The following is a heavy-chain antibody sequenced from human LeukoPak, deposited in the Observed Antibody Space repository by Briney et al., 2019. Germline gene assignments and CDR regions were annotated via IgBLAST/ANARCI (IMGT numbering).Heavy chain of an antibody. CDR3: ARDRRYFDY. V-gene: IGHV6-1*01. Sequence: SQTLSLTCALCGDSFSSNSAAWHWVRQSPSRGLEWLGRTYYRSKLYNDYAVSVKSLITITPDTSKNQFSLQLNSVTPEDTAVYYCARDRRYFDYWGQGTLVTVSS. J-gene: IGHJ4*02. CDR2: TYYRSKLYN. CDR1: GDSFSSNSAA.